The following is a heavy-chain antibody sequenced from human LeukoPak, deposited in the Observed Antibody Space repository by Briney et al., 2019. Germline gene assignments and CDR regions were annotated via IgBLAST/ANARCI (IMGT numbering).Heavy chain of an antibody. D-gene: IGHD6-13*01. Sequence: GGSLRLSCVAYGFNFRDYSMNWVRQAPGKGLDWVSGISGTSSYMYYGDSVKGRFTISRDNSKNTLYLQMNSLRAEDTAVYYCAKDRSIAAALDYWGQGTLVTVSS. CDR2: ISGTSSYM. CDR3: AKDRSIAAALDY. CDR1: GFNFRDYS. V-gene: IGHV3-21*01. J-gene: IGHJ4*02.